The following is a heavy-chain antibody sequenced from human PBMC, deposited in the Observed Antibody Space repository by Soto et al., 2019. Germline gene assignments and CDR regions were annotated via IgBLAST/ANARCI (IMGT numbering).Heavy chain of an antibody. V-gene: IGHV4-59*01. Sequence: SETLSLTCTVSGGSITSYYWSWIRQPPGKGLEWIGYIFYSGSTNYNPSLKSRVTTSVDTSKNQFSLNLSSVTAADTAVYYCARDLLGYCSGNSCYDYYGMDVWGQGTTVTVS. J-gene: IGHJ6*02. CDR1: GGSITSYY. D-gene: IGHD2-15*01. CDR3: ARDLLGYCSGNSCYDYYGMDV. CDR2: IFYSGST.